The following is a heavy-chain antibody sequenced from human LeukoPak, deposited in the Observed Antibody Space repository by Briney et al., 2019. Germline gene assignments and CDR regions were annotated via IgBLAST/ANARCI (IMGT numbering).Heavy chain of an antibody. V-gene: IGHV1-18*01. D-gene: IGHD4-17*01. CDR3: ARGYDYGDYGDWFHP. J-gene: IGHJ5*02. Sequence: GASVKVSCKASGYTVSVYGITWVRQGPGQGLEWMGLVSPYNGNTSYAQKLQGRVTMTTDTSTSTAYMELRSLRPDDTAVYYCARGYDYGDYGDWFHPWGQGTLVPLSS. CDR1: GYTVSVYG. CDR2: VSPYNGNT.